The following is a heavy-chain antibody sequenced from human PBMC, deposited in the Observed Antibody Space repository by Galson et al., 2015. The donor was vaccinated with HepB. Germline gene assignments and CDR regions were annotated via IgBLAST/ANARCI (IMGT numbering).Heavy chain of an antibody. CDR2: ITSTGDTI. D-gene: IGHD4-17*01. J-gene: IGHJ4*02. V-gene: IGHV3-23*01. CDR1: GFSFNTWA. Sequence: SLRLSCAASGFSFNTWAVTWVRQAPGKGLEWVSVITSTGDTIYYADSVKGRFTVSRDNSKNTLYLQLSNLRADDTAVYYCAKNYGYFGSWGQGTLVTVSS. CDR3: AKNYGYFGS.